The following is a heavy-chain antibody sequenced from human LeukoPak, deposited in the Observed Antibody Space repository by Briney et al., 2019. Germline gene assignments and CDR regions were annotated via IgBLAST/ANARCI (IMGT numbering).Heavy chain of an antibody. Sequence: GRYLRFYSAASGFTFSSYAMHRVPPAPGKGLEWVVVISYDGSNKYYADSVKGRFTISRDNSKNTLYLQMNSLRAEDTAVYYCARDRILWGRSGAYDYWGEGTLVTVSS. CDR1: GFTFSSYA. V-gene: IGHV3-30*04. D-gene: IGHD7-27*01. CDR3: ARDRILWGRSGAYDY. J-gene: IGHJ4*02. CDR2: ISYDGSNK.